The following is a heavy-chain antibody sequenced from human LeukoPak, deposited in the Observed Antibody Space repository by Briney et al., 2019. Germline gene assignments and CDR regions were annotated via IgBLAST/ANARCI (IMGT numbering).Heavy chain of an antibody. V-gene: IGHV3-30*02. D-gene: IGHD6-19*01. CDR1: GFTFSSYG. J-gene: IGHJ2*01. CDR3: AKDATSGWPHNWYFDL. CDR2: IRYDGSNK. Sequence: PGGSLRLSCAASGFTFSSYGMHWVRQAPGKGLEWVAFIRYDGSNKYYAGSVKGRFTISRDNSKNTLYLQMNSLRAEDTAVYYCAKDATSGWPHNWYFDLWGRGTLVTVSS.